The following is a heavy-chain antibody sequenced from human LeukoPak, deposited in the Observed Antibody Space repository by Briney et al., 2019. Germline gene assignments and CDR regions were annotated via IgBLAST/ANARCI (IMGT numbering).Heavy chain of an antibody. CDR2: ISSSSSYI. J-gene: IGHJ4*02. CDR1: GFTFSSYS. V-gene: IGHV3-21*01. D-gene: IGHD5-18*01. CDR3: ARDRREGYSYAPGYFDY. Sequence: GGSLRLSCAASGFTFSSYSMNWVRQAPGKGLEWVSPISSSSSYIYYADSVKGRFTISRDNAKNSLYLQMNSLRAEDTAVYYCARDRREGYSYAPGYFDYWGREPWSPSPQ.